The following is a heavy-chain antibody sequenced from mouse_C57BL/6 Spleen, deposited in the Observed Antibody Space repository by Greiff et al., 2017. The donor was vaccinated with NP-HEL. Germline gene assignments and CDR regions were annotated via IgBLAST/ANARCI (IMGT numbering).Heavy chain of an antibody. V-gene: IGHV1-76*01. J-gene: IGHJ4*01. CDR2: IYPGSGNT. Sequence: QVQLQQSGAELVRPGASVKLSCKASGYTFTDYYINWVKQRPGQGLEWIARIYPGSGNTYYNEKFKGKATLTAEKSSSTAYMQLSSLTSEDSAVYFCARDYPPYAMDYWGQGTSVTVSS. CDR3: ARDYPPYAMDY. CDR1: GYTFTDYY. D-gene: IGHD1-1*02.